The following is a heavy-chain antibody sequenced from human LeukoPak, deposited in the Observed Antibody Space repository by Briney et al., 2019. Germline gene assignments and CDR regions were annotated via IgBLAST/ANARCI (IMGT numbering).Heavy chain of an antibody. CDR1: GFTFSSYS. CDR3: AKDPTYYDFWSGYYTDYFDY. D-gene: IGHD3-3*01. J-gene: IGHJ4*02. V-gene: IGHV3-23*01. CDR2: ISGSGGST. Sequence: GGSLRLSCAASGFTFSSYSMNWVRQAPGKGLEWVSAISGSGGSTYYADSVKGRFTISRDNSKNTLYLQMNSLRAEDTAVYYCAKDPTYYDFWSGYYTDYFDYWGQGTLVTVSS.